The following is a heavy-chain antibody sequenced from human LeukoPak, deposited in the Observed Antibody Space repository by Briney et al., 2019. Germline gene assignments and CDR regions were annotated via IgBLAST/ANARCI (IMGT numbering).Heavy chain of an antibody. CDR3: AREGAGSYGFRYIDV. D-gene: IGHD5-18*01. J-gene: IGHJ6*03. CDR2: IYYGGST. CDR1: NGSMISYY. V-gene: IGHV4-59*01. Sequence: SETLSLTCTVSNGSMISYYWSWLRQPPRKGLEWMGYIYYGGSTNYNPSLKSRVTILVDTSKNQFSLKLSSVTAADTAVYYCAREGAGSYGFRYIDVWGKGTTVTVSS.